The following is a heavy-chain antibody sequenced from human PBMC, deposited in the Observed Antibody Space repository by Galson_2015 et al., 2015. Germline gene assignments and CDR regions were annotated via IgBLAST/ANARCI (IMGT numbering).Heavy chain of an antibody. Sequence: SVKVSCKASGYTFTSYGISWVRQAPGQGLEWMGWISAYNGNTNYAQKLQGRVTMTTDTSTSTAYMELRSLRSDDTAVYYCARDPRYSSGWYYYGMDVWGQGTTVTVSS. CDR1: GYTFTSYG. CDR3: ARDPRYSSGWYYYGMDV. V-gene: IGHV1-18*04. J-gene: IGHJ6*02. D-gene: IGHD6-25*01. CDR2: ISAYNGNT.